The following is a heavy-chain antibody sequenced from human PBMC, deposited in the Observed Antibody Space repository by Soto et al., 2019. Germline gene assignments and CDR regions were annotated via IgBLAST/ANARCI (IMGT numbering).Heavy chain of an antibody. CDR2: VYYSGST. V-gene: IGHV4-59*08. CDR1: GDSINGYY. CDR3: ARLTLAHDSSGYHIFDY. J-gene: IGHJ4*02. Sequence: SETLSLTCTVSGDSINGYYWSWIRQSPEKGLEWLGYVYYSGSTHYNPSLKSRVSLSVDTPKNQFSLELTSVTAADTAVYYCARLTLAHDSSGYHIFDYWGLGTLVTVSS. D-gene: IGHD3-22*01.